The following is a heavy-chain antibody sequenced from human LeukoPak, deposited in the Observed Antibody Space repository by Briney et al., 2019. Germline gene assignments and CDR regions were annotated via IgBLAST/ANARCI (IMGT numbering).Heavy chain of an antibody. CDR2: IESDGST. Sequence: GGSLRLSCAASGFTFSSYWMHWVRQTPGKGLMWVSRIESDGSTIYADSVKDRFTISRDNSENSLYLQMDSLTAEDTAVYYCTRKGSQWDFLVDYWGQGTRVAVSP. D-gene: IGHD2/OR15-2a*01. CDR1: GFTFSSYW. V-gene: IGHV3-74*01. J-gene: IGHJ4*02. CDR3: TRKGSQWDFLVDY.